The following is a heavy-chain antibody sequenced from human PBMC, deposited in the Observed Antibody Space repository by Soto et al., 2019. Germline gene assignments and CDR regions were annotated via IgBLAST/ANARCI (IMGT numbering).Heavy chain of an antibody. Sequence: GASVKVSCKASGYTFTSYAMHWVRQAPGQRLEWMGWINAGNGNTKYSQKFQGRVTMTRDTSTSTVYMELSSLRSEDTAVYYCARDHMEGYYDSSGYLDYWGQGTRVTVSS. D-gene: IGHD3-22*01. CDR1: GYTFTSYA. J-gene: IGHJ4*02. CDR3: ARDHMEGYYDSSGYLDY. CDR2: INAGNGNT. V-gene: IGHV1-3*01.